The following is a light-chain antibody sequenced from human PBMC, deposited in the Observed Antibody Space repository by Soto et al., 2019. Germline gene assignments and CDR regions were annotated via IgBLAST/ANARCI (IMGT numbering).Light chain of an antibody. V-gene: IGLV2-14*04. CDR3: SSYTSSSTRV. Sequence: XTGSSSDVGGYNYVSWYQQHPGKAPKLMIYDVSNRPSGVSNRFSGSKSGNTASLTISGLQAEDEADYYCSSYTSSSTRVFGGGTKLTVL. CDR1: SSDVGGYNY. CDR2: DVS. J-gene: IGLJ2*01.